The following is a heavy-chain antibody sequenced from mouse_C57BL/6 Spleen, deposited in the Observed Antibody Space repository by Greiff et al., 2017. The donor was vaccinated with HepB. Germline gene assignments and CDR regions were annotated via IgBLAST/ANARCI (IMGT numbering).Heavy chain of an antibody. CDR1: GFTFSSYA. Sequence: EVQLVESGGGLVKPGGSLKLSCAASGFTFSSYAMSWVRQTPEKRLEWVATISDGGSYTYYPDNVKGRFTISRDNAKNNLYLQMSHLQSEDTAMYYCARDGYYPYYAMDYWGQGTSVTVSS. D-gene: IGHD2-3*01. J-gene: IGHJ4*01. CDR2: ISDGGSYT. CDR3: ARDGYYPYYAMDY. V-gene: IGHV5-4*01.